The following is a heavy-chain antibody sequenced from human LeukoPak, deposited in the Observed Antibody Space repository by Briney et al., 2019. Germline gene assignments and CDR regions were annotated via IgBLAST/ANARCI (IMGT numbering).Heavy chain of an antibody. D-gene: IGHD5-12*01. CDR3: ARGYTRGYSGYDYAFDI. CDR1: GFTLSNYA. CDR2: ISYDGSKT. V-gene: IGHV3-30*14. J-gene: IGHJ3*02. Sequence: GGSLRLSCAASGFTLSNYAMHWVRQAPGKGLEWVAVISYDGSKTYYADSVKGRFTISRDNSKNTLYLQMNSLRAEDTAVYYCARGYTRGYSGYDYAFDIWGQGTMVTVSS.